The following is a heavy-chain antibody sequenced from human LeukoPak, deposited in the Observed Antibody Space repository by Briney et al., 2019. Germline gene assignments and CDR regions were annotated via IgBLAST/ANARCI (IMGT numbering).Heavy chain of an antibody. V-gene: IGHV5-51*01. D-gene: IGHD3-22*01. J-gene: IGHJ4*02. Sequence: GALPQISCVGAGYIFGNYWIGRGRQQPREGVLWRRSIYPDSCKTKYSPSFQGQVSISADKSISNAYLQWSSLKASDTAMYYCARRRRDSSGCSVDFWCQGTLVIVSS. CDR2: IYPDSCKT. CDR3: ARRRRDSSGCSVDF. CDR1: GYIFGNYW.